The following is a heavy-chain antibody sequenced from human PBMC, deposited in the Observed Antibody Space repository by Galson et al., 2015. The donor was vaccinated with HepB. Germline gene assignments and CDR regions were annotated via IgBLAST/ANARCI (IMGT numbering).Heavy chain of an antibody. CDR3: VRYFGWFYFDT. Sequence: CAISGDSVSSNSVAWRWIRQSPSRGLEWLGRTYYRSKWYSDYAVSVRGRITVNSDTSKNQFSLQLDPVTPEDTAVYYCVRYFGWFYFDTWGQGTLVTVSS. D-gene: IGHD3-9*01. V-gene: IGHV6-1*01. J-gene: IGHJ4*02. CDR2: TYYRSKWYS. CDR1: GDSVSSNSVA.